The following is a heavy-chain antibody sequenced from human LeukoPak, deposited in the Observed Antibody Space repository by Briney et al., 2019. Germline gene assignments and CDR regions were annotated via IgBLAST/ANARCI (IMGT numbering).Heavy chain of an antibody. J-gene: IGHJ5*02. CDR3: AKDVGQQLVGFDP. D-gene: IGHD6-13*01. Sequence: GGSLRLSCAASGFTFSDYYMSWIRQAPGKGLEWVSYISSSGSTIYYADSVKGRFTISRDNSKNTLNLQMNSLRAEDTAVYYCAKDVGQQLVGFDPWGQGTLVTVSS. CDR1: GFTFSDYY. V-gene: IGHV3-11*01. CDR2: ISSSGSTI.